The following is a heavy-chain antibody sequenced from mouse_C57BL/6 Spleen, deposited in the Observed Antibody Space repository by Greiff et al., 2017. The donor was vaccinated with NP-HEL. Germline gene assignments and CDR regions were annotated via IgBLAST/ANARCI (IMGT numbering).Heavy chain of an antibody. CDR3: ARDYGYDEGMDY. D-gene: IGHD2-2*01. CDR1: GYTFTSYG. Sequence: QVQLQQSGAELARPGASVKLSCKASGYTFTSYGIRWVKQRPGQGLEWIGEIHPRSGNTYYIEKFKGKATLTADKSSSTAYMELRSLTSEDSAVYDCARDYGYDEGMDYWGQGTSVTVSS. CDR2: IHPRSGNT. V-gene: IGHV1-81*01. J-gene: IGHJ4*01.